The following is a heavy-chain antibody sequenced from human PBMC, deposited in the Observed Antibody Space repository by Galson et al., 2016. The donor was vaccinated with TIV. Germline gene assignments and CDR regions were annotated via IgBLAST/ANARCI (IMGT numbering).Heavy chain of an antibody. Sequence: SLRLSCAASGFTFSDYYMNWVRQPPGKGLEWISYISSGRSNSPIYVDSVKGRFTISRDNAKNSLYLQMSKLRAEDTAVYYCAAGRWSRGALDIWGQGTMVTVSS. J-gene: IGHJ3*02. D-gene: IGHD1-26*01. CDR2: ISSGRSNSP. V-gene: IGHV3-11*06. CDR1: GFTFSDYY. CDR3: AAGRWSRGALDI.